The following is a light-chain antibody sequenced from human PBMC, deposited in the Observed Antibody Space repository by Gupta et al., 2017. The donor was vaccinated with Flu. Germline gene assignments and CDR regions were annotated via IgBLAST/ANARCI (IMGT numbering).Light chain of an antibody. CDR1: QSCSSTY. Sequence: ERATLSCRASQSCSSTYLAWYQQKPGQAPRLLIYGGSSRATGIPDRFSGSGSGTDFTLTISRLEPEDFAVYYCQQYSSSPLTFGPGTKVDVK. V-gene: IGKV3-20*01. CDR3: QQYSSSPLT. J-gene: IGKJ3*01. CDR2: GGS.